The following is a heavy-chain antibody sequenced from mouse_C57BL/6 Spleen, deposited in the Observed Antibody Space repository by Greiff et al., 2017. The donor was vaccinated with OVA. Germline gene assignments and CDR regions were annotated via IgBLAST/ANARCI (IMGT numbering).Heavy chain of an antibody. D-gene: IGHD3-3*01. CDR2: IHPNSGST. Sequence: VQLQQPGAELVKPGASVKLSCKASGYTFTSYWMHWVKQRPGQGLEWIGMIHPNSGSTNYHEKFKSKAPLPVDKSSSTAYMQLSSLTSEDPAVYYCARQGRSFDYWGKGTTLTVSS. CDR1: GYTFTSYW. V-gene: IGHV1-64*01. CDR3: ARQGRSFDY. J-gene: IGHJ2*01.